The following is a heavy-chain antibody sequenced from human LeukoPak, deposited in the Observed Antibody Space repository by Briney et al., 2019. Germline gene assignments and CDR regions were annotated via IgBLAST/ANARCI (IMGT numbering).Heavy chain of an antibody. Sequence: GGSLRLSCAASGFTFSTYEMNWVRQAPGKGLEWVSYISSSGSTIYYADSVKGRFTISRDNAKNSLYLQMNSLRAEDTAVYYCAELGITMIGGVWGKGTTVTVSS. D-gene: IGHD3-10*02. CDR1: GFTFSTYE. CDR2: ISSSGSTI. J-gene: IGHJ6*04. V-gene: IGHV3-48*03. CDR3: AELGITMIGGV.